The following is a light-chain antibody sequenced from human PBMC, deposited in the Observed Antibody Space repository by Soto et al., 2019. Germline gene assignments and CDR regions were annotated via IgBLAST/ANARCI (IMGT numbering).Light chain of an antibody. Sequence: IQRTQSPSNLSASVGARVTITCRASQSISSWLAWYQQKPGKAPKLLIYDASSLESGVPSRFSGSGSGTEFTLTISSLQPDDFATYYCQQYNSYRTFGQGTKVDIK. CDR3: QQYNSYRT. CDR1: QSISSW. CDR2: DAS. J-gene: IGKJ1*01. V-gene: IGKV1-5*01.